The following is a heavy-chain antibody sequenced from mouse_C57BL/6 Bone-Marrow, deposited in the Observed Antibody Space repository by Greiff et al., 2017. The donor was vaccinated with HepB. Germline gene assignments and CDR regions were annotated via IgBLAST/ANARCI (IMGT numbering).Heavy chain of an antibody. Sequence: QVQLQQPGAELVMPGASVKLSCKASGYTFTSYWMHWVKQRPGQGLEWIGEIDPSDSYTNYNQKFKGKSTLTVDKSSSTAYMQLSSLTSEDSAVYDCARSELRDYYAMDYWGQGTSVTVSS. V-gene: IGHV1-69*01. CDR2: IDPSDSYT. D-gene: IGHD2-12*01. J-gene: IGHJ4*01. CDR3: ARSELRDYYAMDY. CDR1: GYTFTSYW.